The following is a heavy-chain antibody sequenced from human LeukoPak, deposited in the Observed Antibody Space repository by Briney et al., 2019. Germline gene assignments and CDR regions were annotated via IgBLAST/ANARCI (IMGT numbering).Heavy chain of an antibody. V-gene: IGHV3-48*02. CDR2: ISTSSTII. J-gene: IGHJ4*02. Sequence: GGSLRLSCAASGFTLSSYSINWVRQAPGKGLEWVSYISTSSTIIYYADSVKGRFTISRDNAKSSLYLQMNSLRDEDTAVYYCVRFSGYSSSWYELDYWGQGTLVTVSS. D-gene: IGHD6-13*01. CDR1: GFTLSSYS. CDR3: VRFSGYSSSWYELDY.